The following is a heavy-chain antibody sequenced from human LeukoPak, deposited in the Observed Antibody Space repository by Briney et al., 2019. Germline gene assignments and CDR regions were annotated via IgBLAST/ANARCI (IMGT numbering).Heavy chain of an antibody. J-gene: IGHJ4*02. CDR1: GFTFSSYE. D-gene: IGHD5-24*01. CDR2: IIPSGHTT. CDR3: AKDDRWLQFCC. V-gene: IGHV3-23*01. Sequence: GGSLRLSCAASGFTFSSYEMNWVRQAPGKGLEWVSGIIPSGHTTYYADSVRGRFTISRDNSRNTVYLQMNSLRAEDTAVYYCAKDDRWLQFCCWGQGTLVTVSS.